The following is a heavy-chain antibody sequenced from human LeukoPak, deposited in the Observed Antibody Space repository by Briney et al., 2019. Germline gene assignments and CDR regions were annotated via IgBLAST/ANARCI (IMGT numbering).Heavy chain of an antibody. J-gene: IGHJ4*02. CDR2: ISGSGNVT. Sequence: GGSLRLSCVGSGFTFAKYAMTWVREPPGKGLEWVSVISGSGNVTYYAESVKGRFTISRDNSKRTLYLQMDSLRADDTAIYYCAKDRAVANWGQGTLVLVSS. CDR3: AKDRAVAN. V-gene: IGHV3-23*01. CDR1: GFTFAKYA. D-gene: IGHD6-19*01.